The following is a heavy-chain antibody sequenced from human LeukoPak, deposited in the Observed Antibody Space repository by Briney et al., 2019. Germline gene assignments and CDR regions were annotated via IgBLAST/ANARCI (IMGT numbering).Heavy chain of an antibody. CDR3: ARLPRYGDSFFDY. CDR1: GDSVSSGSFY. J-gene: IGHJ4*02. CDR2: IYNSGST. Sequence: SETLSLTCTVSGDSVSSGSFYWNWIRQPPGKGPEWIGCIYNSGSTNFNPSLKSRITISVDMSKNQFSLKLSSVTSADTAVHYCARLPRYGDSFFDYWGQGTLVTVSA. D-gene: IGHD3-10*01. V-gene: IGHV4-61*01.